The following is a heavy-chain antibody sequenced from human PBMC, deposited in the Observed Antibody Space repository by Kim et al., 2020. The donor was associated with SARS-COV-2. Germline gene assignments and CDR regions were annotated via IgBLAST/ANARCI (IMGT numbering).Heavy chain of an antibody. CDR2: IWYDGSNK. D-gene: IGHD6-19*01. CDR3: ARLARSPSGWHGDYFDY. J-gene: IGHJ4*02. V-gene: IGHV3-33*08. Sequence: GGSLRLSCAASGFTFSSYGMHWVRQAPGKGLEWVAVIWYDGSNKYYADSMKGRFTISRDNSKNTLYLQMNSLRAEDTAVYYCARLARSPSGWHGDYFDYWGQGTLVTVSS. CDR1: GFTFSSYG.